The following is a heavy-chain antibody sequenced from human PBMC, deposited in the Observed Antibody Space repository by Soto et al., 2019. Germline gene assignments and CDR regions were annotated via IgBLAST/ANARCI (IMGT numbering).Heavy chain of an antibody. Sequence: SETLSLTCTVSGGSISSSSYYWGWIRQPPGKGLEWIGSIYYSGSTYYNPSLKSRVTISVDTSKNQFSLKLSSVTAADTAVYYCARRGGTFYYYYYGMDVWGQGTTVTVSS. J-gene: IGHJ6*02. CDR3: ARRGGTFYYYYYGMDV. CDR2: IYYSGST. D-gene: IGHD1-26*01. CDR1: GGSISSSSYY. V-gene: IGHV4-39*01.